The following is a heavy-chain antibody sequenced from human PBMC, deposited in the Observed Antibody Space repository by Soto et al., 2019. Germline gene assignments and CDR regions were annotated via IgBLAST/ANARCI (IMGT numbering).Heavy chain of an antibody. CDR3: ARSPLGYDYVRQTWREVGDSSDI. J-gene: IGHJ3*02. D-gene: IGHD3-16*01. CDR1: GASLGGFH. V-gene: IGHV4-34*12. CDR2: LIHGGST. Sequence: SETLSLTCAIYGASLGGFHWTWLRQAPGKGLEWIGELIHGGSTNYNPSLKGRVSFSLDTSKNQFSLHLMSVTAADTAVYYCARSPLGYDYVRQTWREVGDSSDIWGRGTLVTVSS.